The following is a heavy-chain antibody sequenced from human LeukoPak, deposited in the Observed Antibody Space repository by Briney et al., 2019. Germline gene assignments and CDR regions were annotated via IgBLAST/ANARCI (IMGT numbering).Heavy chain of an antibody. Sequence: GGSLTLFCVASELNFFSYGMQWVRQAPGEGVVWVSRIFTDGSTTSYADSVKGRFTISRDNAKNTLYLEMKSLRVEDTAVYYCARELPREVTLDYWGQGTLVTVSP. CDR1: ELNFFSYG. CDR3: ARELPREVTLDY. V-gene: IGHV3-74*01. J-gene: IGHJ4*01. D-gene: IGHD2-21*02. CDR2: IFTDGSTT.